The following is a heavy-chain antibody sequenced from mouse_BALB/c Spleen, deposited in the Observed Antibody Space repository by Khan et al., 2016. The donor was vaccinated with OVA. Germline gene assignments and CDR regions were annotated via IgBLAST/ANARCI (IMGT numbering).Heavy chain of an antibody. Sequence: VQLKQSGPGLVAPSQSLSITCTVSGFSLTSYGVHWVRQPPGKGLEWLGVIWAGGSTNCNSALMSRLSISKDNSKSQVFLKMNSLQTDDTAMYYWARLEDIWGQGTTLTVSS. J-gene: IGHJ2*01. CDR1: GFSLTSYG. V-gene: IGHV2-9*02. CDR3: ARLEDI. CDR2: IWAGGST. D-gene: IGHD1-3*01.